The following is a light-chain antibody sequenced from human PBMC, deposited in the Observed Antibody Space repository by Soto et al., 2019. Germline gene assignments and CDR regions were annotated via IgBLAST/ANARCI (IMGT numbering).Light chain of an antibody. CDR1: QNIRGNE. V-gene: IGKV3-20*01. CDR2: RGS. J-gene: IGKJ1*01. Sequence: EVVLTQSPGTLSLSPGERATLSCRASQNIRGNELAWYQQKPGQAPRLLIYRGSSRATGIPDRFTGRGSGTEFTPPSSRLEPEDFAVYYCQDYGTSAPWTFGQGTKVEIK. CDR3: QDYGTSAPWT.